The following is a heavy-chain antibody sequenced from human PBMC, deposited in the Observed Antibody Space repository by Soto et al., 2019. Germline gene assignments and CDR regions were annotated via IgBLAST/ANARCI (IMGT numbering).Heavy chain of an antibody. CDR3: ARDTYGSGSYYLNYYYYYYYGMDV. CDR2: ISSSSSYI. J-gene: IGHJ6*02. V-gene: IGHV3-21*01. D-gene: IGHD3-10*01. CDR1: GFTVSSKY. Sequence: GGSLTLSCAASGFTVSSKYMSCVRQAPGKGLEWVSSISSSSSYIYYADSVKGRFTISRDNAKNSLYLQMNSLRAEDTAVYYCARDTYGSGSYYLNYYYYYYYGMDVWGQGTTVTVSS.